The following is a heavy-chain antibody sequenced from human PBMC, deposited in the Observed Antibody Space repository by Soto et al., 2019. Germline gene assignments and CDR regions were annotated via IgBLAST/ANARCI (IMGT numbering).Heavy chain of an antibody. D-gene: IGHD3-22*01. CDR1: GGSISSYY. CDR2: IYYSGST. V-gene: IGHV4-59*01. Sequence: SETLSLTCTVSGGSISSYYWTWIRQPPGKGLEWIGHIYYSGSTNYNPSLKSRVTISVDTSKNQFSLKLRSVTAADTAVYYCARSSGYFDYWGQGTLVTVSS. J-gene: IGHJ4*02. CDR3: ARSSGYFDY.